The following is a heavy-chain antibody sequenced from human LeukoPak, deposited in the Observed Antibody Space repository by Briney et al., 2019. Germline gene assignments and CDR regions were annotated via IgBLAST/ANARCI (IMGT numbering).Heavy chain of an antibody. Sequence: SETLSLTCTVSGGSISSSWYYWGWIRQPPGKGLEWVGSIYYSGSTYYNPSLKSRVTISLHTSKNQFPLKLSSVTAADTAVYYCAPASYNYYHMDVWGKGTTVTVSS. V-gene: IGHV4-39*01. CDR3: APASYNYYHMDV. CDR2: IYYSGST. CDR1: GGSISSSWYY. J-gene: IGHJ6*03.